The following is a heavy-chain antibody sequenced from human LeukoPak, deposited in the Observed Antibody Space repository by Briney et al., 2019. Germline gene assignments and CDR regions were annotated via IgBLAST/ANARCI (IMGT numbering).Heavy chain of an antibody. CDR1: GYTFTGYY. Sequence: ASVKVSCEASGYTFTGYYMHWVRQAPGQGLEWMGWINPNSGRTNYAQKFQGRVTMTGDTSISTAYMELTRLTSDDTAVYYCARGTYYDSSAYSGVRLFDYWGQGTLVTVSS. J-gene: IGHJ4*02. D-gene: IGHD3-22*01. CDR2: INPNSGRT. V-gene: IGHV1-2*02. CDR3: ARGTYYDSSAYSGVRLFDY.